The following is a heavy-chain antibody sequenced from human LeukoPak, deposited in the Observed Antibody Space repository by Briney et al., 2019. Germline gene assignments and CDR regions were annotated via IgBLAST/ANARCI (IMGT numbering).Heavy chain of an antibody. CDR2: IYTSGST. V-gene: IGHV4-4*07. CDR3: ASGRVYYYYYMDI. CDR1: GGTISSYY. J-gene: IGHJ6*03. Sequence: SETLSLTCTVSGGTISSYYWSWIRQPAGKGLEWIGRIYTSGSTNYNPSLKSRVTMSVDTSKNQFSLKLSSVTAADTAVYYCASGRVYYYYYMDIWGKGTTVTVSS. D-gene: IGHD5-24*01.